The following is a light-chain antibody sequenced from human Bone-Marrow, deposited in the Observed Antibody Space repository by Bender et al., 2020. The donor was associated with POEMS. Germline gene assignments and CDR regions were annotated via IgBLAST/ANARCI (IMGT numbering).Light chain of an antibody. CDR1: DSNFGGNN. CDR2: SNY. J-gene: IGLJ2*01. CDR3: SSYTSSSTLVV. Sequence: QSVLTQPPSASGTPGQSVIISCSGTDSNFGGNNVNWYQHLPGSAPRLVVYSNYQRPSGVPARFSGSKSGTSASLTISGLQAADEADYYCSSYTSSSTLVVFGGGTKLTVL. V-gene: IGLV1-44*01.